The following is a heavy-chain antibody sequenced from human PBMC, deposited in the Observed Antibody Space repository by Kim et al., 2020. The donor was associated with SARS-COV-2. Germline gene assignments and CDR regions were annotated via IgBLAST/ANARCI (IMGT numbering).Heavy chain of an antibody. V-gene: IGHV4-61*02. D-gene: IGHD3-10*01. CDR1: GGSISSGSYY. CDR3: ARGRLLWFGEPYGMDV. Sequence: SETLSLTCTVSGGSISSGSYYWSWIRQPAGKGLEWIGRIYTSGSTNYNPSLKSRVTISVDTSKNQFSLKLSSVTAADTAVYYCARGRLLWFGEPYGMDVWGQGTTVTVSS. CDR2: IYTSGST. J-gene: IGHJ6*02.